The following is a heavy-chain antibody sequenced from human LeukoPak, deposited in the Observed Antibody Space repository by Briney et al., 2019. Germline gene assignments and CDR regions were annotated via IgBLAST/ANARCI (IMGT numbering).Heavy chain of an antibody. CDR3: TRWAGLGPWDY. J-gene: IGHJ4*02. V-gene: IGHV4-59*02. Sequence: PSESLSLTCSVSGGSVSVYQWGWIRQPPGKGLEWIAYISYSGNTNYNPSLRSRVTISIDTSRNQFSLRLSSVTAADTAVYYCTRWAGLGPWDYWGQGTLVTVSS. D-gene: IGHD6-19*01. CDR1: GGSVSVYQ. CDR2: ISYSGNT.